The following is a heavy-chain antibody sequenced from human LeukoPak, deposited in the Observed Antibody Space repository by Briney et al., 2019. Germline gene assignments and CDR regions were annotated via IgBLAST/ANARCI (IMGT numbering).Heavy chain of an antibody. CDR3: AKDRLTEAYGMEV. V-gene: IGHV3-30*18. J-gene: IGHJ6*02. CDR1: GFTFSSHG. CDR2: IRNDGSHK. Sequence: GGSLRLSCAASGFTFSSHGMHRVRQAPGKGLEWVAVIRNDGSHKYYGDSVKGRFTTSRDNSKDTLYLQINSLRPEDTAVYYCAKDRLTEAYGMEVWGQGTTVTVSS.